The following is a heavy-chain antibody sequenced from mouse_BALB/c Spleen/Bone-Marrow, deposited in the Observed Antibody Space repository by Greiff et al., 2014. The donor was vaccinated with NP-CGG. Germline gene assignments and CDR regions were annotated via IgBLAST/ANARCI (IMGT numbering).Heavy chain of an antibody. J-gene: IGHJ1*01. V-gene: IGHV1S81*02. CDR2: INPVNGRN. CDR3: TRYYSWYFDV. Sequence: VQLQQSGAELVKPGASVKLSCKPSGYTFTSYWIHWVKQRPGQGLEWIGEINPVNGRNDYNEKFKNKATLTVDKSSSTAYMQLSCLTSEDSAVYYCTRYYSWYFDVWGAGTTVTVSA. D-gene: IGHD1-1*01. CDR1: GYTFTSYW.